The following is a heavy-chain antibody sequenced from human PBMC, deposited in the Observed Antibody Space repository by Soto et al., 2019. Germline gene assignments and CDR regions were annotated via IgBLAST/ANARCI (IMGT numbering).Heavy chain of an antibody. CDR3: ARGGMVITPTATAFHY. D-gene: IGHD2-2*01. V-gene: IGHV4-4*07. Sequence: SETLCLTCTVCGDPIGKYDWSWIRKPAGLALEWIGRIYASGSTNYNPSLTSRVTMSVAPSKTQFSLTLSSVTAADTDIYYCARGGMVITPTATAFHYWGQGTMLTGS. J-gene: IGHJ4*02. CDR2: IYASGST. CDR1: GDPIGKYD.